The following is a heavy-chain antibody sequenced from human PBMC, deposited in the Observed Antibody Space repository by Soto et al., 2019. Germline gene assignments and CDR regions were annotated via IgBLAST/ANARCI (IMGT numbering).Heavy chain of an antibody. Sequence: PSETLSLTCTVSGGSISSGGYYWSWIRQHPGKGLEWIGYIYYSGSTYYNPSLKSRVTISVDTSKNQFSLKLSSVTAADTAVYYCARVAPGEALAGTDDAFDIWGQGTMVTVSS. D-gene: IGHD6-19*01. J-gene: IGHJ3*02. CDR3: ARVAPGEALAGTDDAFDI. V-gene: IGHV4-31*03. CDR1: GGSISSGGYY. CDR2: IYYSGST.